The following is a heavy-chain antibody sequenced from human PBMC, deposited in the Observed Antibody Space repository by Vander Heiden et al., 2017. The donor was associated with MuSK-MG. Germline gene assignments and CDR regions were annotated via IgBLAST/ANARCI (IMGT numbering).Heavy chain of an antibody. Sequence: QVQLVQSGAEVKKPGASVKVSCKASGYTFTGYYMHWVRQAPGQGLEWMGWINPNSGGTNYAQKFQGRVTMTRDTAISTAYMELSRLRSDETAVYYCARDSTVLRYFDWLPSTGYSYWYFDLWGRGTLVTVSS. J-gene: IGHJ2*01. CDR1: GYTFTGYY. V-gene: IGHV1-2*02. D-gene: IGHD3-9*01. CDR2: INPNSGGT. CDR3: ARDSTVLRYFDWLPSTGYSYWYFDL.